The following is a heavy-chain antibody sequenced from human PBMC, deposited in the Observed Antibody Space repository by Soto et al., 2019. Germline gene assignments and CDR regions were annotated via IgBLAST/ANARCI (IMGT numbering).Heavy chain of an antibody. Sequence: PSETLSLTCTVSGGSISSGGYYWSWIRQHPGKGLEWIGYIYYSGSTYYNPSLKSRVTISVDTSKNQFSLKLSSVTAADTAVYYCAERKRDYSWFDPWGQGTLVTVSS. CDR3: AERKRDYSWFDP. J-gene: IGHJ5*02. V-gene: IGHV4-31*03. CDR2: IYYSGST. CDR1: GGSISSGGYY.